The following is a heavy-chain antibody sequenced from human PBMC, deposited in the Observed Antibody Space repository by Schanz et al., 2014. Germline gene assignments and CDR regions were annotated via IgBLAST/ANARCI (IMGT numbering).Heavy chain of an antibody. CDR3: AKLSSSGRLAGYFDY. Sequence: EVLLVESGGGLVKPGGSLRLSCEASGFTFITYTMNWVRQAPGKGLEWVSSISGRSSHIYYADSVKGRFSISRDYSKNTLYLQMSSLRAEDTAIYYCAKLSSSGRLAGYFDYWGQGALXTVSS. D-gene: IGHD6-19*01. CDR2: ISGRSSHI. J-gene: IGHJ4*02. V-gene: IGHV3-21*02. CDR1: GFTFITYT.